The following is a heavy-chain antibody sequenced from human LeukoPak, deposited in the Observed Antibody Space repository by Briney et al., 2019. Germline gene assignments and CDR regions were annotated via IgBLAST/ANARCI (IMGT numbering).Heavy chain of an antibody. Sequence: GGSLRLSCAASGFTFSSYWMHWVRQAPGKGLVWVSRINSDGSSTSYADSVKGRFTISRDNAKNTLYLQMNSLRAEDTAVYYCARVIGWDEPFDIWGQGTMVTVS. CDR2: INSDGSST. CDR3: ARVIGWDEPFDI. J-gene: IGHJ3*02. V-gene: IGHV3-74*01. D-gene: IGHD1-26*01. CDR1: GFTFSSYW.